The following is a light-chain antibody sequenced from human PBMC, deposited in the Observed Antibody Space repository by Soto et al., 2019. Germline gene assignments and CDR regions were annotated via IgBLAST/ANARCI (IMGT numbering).Light chain of an antibody. V-gene: IGKV1-39*01. J-gene: IGKJ1*01. CDR3: QQSYTTPWT. CDR1: QSITSY. Sequence: DIQMTQSPSSLSASVGDRVTITCRASQSITSYLNWYQQKPGKAPQLLIYAASSLQSWVPSRFSGSGSGTDFTLTISSLQPEGFSTYFFQQSYTTPWTFGEGTKVEVK. CDR2: AAS.